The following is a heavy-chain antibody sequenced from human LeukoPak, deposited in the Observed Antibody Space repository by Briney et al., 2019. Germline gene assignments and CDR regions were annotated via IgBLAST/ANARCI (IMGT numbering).Heavy chain of an antibody. D-gene: IGHD3-10*01. V-gene: IGHV3-66*01. J-gene: IGHJ4*02. Sequence: GGSLRLSCAASGFTFRNYAMSWVRQAPGKGLEWVSGIYTGGDTHYADSVKDRFTISRDNSKNTLYLQMNSLRAEDTAVYYCTKGLWAGVSAARDWGQGTLVTVSS. CDR1: GFTFRNYA. CDR3: TKGLWAGVSAARD. CDR2: IYTGGDT.